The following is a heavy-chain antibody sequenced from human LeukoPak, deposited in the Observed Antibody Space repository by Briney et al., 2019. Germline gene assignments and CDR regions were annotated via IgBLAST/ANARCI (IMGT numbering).Heavy chain of an antibody. Sequence: ASVKVSCKASGYTFTSYAMSWVRQAPGQGLEWMGWINTNTGNPTYAQGFTGRFVFSLDTSVSTAYLQISSLKAEDTAVYYCARDNSHKLLWFGELRYGMDVWGQGTTVTVSS. CDR1: GYTFTSYA. D-gene: IGHD3-10*01. CDR2: INTNTGNP. J-gene: IGHJ6*02. V-gene: IGHV7-4-1*02. CDR3: ARDNSHKLLWFGELRYGMDV.